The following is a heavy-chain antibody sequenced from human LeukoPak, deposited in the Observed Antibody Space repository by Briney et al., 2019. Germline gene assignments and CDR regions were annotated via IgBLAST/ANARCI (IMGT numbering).Heavy chain of an antibody. CDR1: GGSISSSSYY. V-gene: IGHV4-39*07. J-gene: IGHJ6*03. CDR3: AREPTYYDFWSGYRNYCYYYMDV. Sequence: SETLSLTCTVSGGSISSSSYYWGWIRQPPGKGLEWIGSIYYSGSTYYNPSLKSRVTISVDTSKNQFSLKLSSVTAADTAVYYCAREPTYYDFWSGYRNYCYYYMDVWGKGTTVTVSS. CDR2: IYYSGST. D-gene: IGHD3-3*01.